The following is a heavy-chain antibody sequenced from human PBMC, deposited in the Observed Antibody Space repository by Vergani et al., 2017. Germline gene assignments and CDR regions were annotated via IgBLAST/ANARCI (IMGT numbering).Heavy chain of an antibody. D-gene: IGHD3-3*01. Sequence: QVQLQQWGAGLLKPSETLSLTCAVYGGSFSGYYWSWIRQPPGKGLEWSGEIQHSGSTNYNPSLKSRVTISVDTSKNQFSRKLSSVTAADTAVYYCARVPFRPDFWSGYYSGTFDYWGQGTLVTVSS. CDR3: ARVPFRPDFWSGYYSGTFDY. CDR1: GGSFSGYY. V-gene: IGHV4-34*01. CDR2: IQHSGST. J-gene: IGHJ4*02.